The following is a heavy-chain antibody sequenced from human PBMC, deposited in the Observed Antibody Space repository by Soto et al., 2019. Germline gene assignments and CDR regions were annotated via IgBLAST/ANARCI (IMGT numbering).Heavy chain of an antibody. Sequence: GGSLRLSCAASGFTFSSYWMHWVRQAPGKGLAWVSRINSDGSSTSYADSVKGRFTISRDNAKNTLYLQMNSLRAEDTAVYYCARAGYSYGYAWFDPWGQGTLVTVSS. CDR3: ARAGYSYGYAWFDP. D-gene: IGHD5-18*01. J-gene: IGHJ5*02. CDR1: GFTFSSYW. CDR2: INSDGSST. V-gene: IGHV3-74*01.